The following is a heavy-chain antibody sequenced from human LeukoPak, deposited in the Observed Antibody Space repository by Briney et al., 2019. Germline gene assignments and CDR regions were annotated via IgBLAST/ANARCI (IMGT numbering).Heavy chain of an antibody. V-gene: IGHV4-34*01. D-gene: IGHD1-26*01. CDR2: INHSGST. Sequence: PSETLSLTCAVYGGSFSAYYWSWIRQPPGKGLGWIGEINHSGSTNYNPSIKSRVTISVDTSKNQFSLKLSSVTAADTAVYYCARGTPYWEGPFDYWGQGTLVTVSS. CDR1: GGSFSAYY. J-gene: IGHJ4*02. CDR3: ARGTPYWEGPFDY.